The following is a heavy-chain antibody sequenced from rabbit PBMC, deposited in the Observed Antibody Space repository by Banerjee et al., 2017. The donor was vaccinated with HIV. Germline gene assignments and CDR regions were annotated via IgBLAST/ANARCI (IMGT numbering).Heavy chain of an antibody. J-gene: IGHJ4*01. V-gene: IGHV1S45*01. CDR2: IYAGSSGTT. Sequence: QQQLVESGGGLVQPEGSLTLTCKASGIDFSSDYYMCWVRQAPGKGLEWIGCIYAGSSGTTYYASWAKGRFTISKTSSTTVTLQLTSLTAADTATYFCARDPGSGSNLWGQGTLVTVS. D-gene: IGHD8-1*01. CDR3: ARDPGSGSNL. CDR1: GIDFSSDYY.